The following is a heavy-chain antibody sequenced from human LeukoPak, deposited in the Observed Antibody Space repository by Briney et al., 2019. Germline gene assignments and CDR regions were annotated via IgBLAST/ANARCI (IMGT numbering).Heavy chain of an antibody. V-gene: IGHV3-23*01. J-gene: IGHJ4*02. CDR2: ISGSGGST. Sequence: GGSLRLSCAASGFTFSSYAMSWVRQAPGKGLEWVSAISGSGGSTYYADSVKGRFTISGDNSKNTLYLQMNSLRAEDTAVYYCANKDHSSAILTWGQGTLVTVSS. D-gene: IGHD3-9*01. CDR3: ANKDHSSAILT. CDR1: GFTFSSYA.